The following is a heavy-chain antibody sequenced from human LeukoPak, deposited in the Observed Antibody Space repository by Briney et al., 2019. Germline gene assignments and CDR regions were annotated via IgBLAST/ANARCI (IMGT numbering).Heavy chain of an antibody. CDR1: GGSISSGDYY. Sequence: SETLSLTCTVSGGSISSGDYYWRWIRQPPGKGLEWIGYIYYSGSTYYNPSLKSRLTISVDTSKNQFSLKLSSVTAADTAVYYCARGGPYDSSGYYFMQFDYWGQGTLVTVSS. CDR3: ARGGPYDSSGYYFMQFDY. CDR2: IYYSGST. J-gene: IGHJ4*02. D-gene: IGHD3-22*01. V-gene: IGHV4-30-4*01.